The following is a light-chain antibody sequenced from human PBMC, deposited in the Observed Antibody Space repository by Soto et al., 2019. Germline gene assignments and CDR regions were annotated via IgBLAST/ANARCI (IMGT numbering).Light chain of an antibody. V-gene: IGKV3-15*01. Sequence: EIVMTQSPATLSVSPGERATLSCRASQSVSSNFAWYQQKPGQSPRLLIYGASTRASGIPARFSGSGSGTEFTLTISSRQSEDFAVYYCQQYNNWPRTFGGGTKVEIK. CDR1: QSVSSN. CDR3: QQYNNWPRT. CDR2: GAS. J-gene: IGKJ4*01.